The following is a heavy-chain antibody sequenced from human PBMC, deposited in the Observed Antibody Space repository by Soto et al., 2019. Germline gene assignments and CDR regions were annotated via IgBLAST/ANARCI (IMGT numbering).Heavy chain of an antibody. CDR1: GYSFPSYW. D-gene: IGHD3-22*01. CDR3: ARHDGRSCYSPPVDAFDI. Sequence: GESLKISCKGSGYSFPSYWISWVRQMPGKGLEWMGRIDPSDSYSNYSPSFKGHVTLSVDKSTTTAYLQWSSLKASDTAMYFCARHDGRSCYSPPVDAFDIWGQGTMATVSS. V-gene: IGHV5-10-1*01. CDR2: IDPSDSYS. J-gene: IGHJ3*02.